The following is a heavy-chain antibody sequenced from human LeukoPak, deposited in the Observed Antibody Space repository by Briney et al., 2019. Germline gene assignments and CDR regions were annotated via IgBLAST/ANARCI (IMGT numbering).Heavy chain of an antibody. V-gene: IGHV1-46*01. D-gene: IGHD6-13*01. CDR1: GYTLTELS. CDR3: ARETRSLVIGAAAGPWNY. CDR2: INPSGDTT. Sequence: ASVKVSCKVSGYTLTELSMHWVRQAPGQGLEWMGIINPSGDTTSYAQKFQDRVTMTRDTSTSTVYMELSSLRSEDTAVYYCARETRSLVIGAAAGPWNYWGQGTLVTVSS. J-gene: IGHJ4*02.